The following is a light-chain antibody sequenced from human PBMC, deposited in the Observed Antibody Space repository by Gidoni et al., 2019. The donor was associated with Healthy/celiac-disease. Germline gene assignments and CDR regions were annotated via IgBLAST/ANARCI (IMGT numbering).Light chain of an antibody. V-gene: IGLV2-8*01. Sequence: QSALTQPPSASGSPGQSVTISCTGTSSDVGGYNYVSWYQQHPGKAPQLTIYEVSERPSGVPDRFSGSKSGNTASLTVSGLQAEDEADYYCSSYAGSNNVVFGGGTKLTAL. CDR1: SSDVGGYNY. CDR2: EVS. J-gene: IGLJ2*01. CDR3: SSYAGSNNVV.